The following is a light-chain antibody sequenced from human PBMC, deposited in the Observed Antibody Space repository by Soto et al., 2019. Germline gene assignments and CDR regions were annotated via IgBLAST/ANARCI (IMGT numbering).Light chain of an antibody. Sequence: EIVLTQSPGTLSLSPGERATLSCRASQSVSSSYLAWYQQKPAQAPRLLIYGASSRATGIPDRFSGSGSGTDFTLTISRLEPEDFAVYSWQQYGSSPPGATFGPGTKVDIK. V-gene: IGKV3-20*01. J-gene: IGKJ3*01. CDR2: GAS. CDR1: QSVSSSY. CDR3: QQYGSSPPGAT.